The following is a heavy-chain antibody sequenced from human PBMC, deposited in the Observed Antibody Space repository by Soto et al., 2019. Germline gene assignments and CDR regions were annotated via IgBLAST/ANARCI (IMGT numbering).Heavy chain of an antibody. CDR2: INWNGGST. D-gene: IGHD6-19*01. CDR3: ARLYSSGWYGPGRY. J-gene: IGHJ4*02. Sequence: EVQLVESGRGVVRPGGSLRLSCAASGFTFDDYGMSWVRQAPGKGLEWVSGINWNGGSTGYADSVKGRFTISRNNAKNALYLQMNSLRAEDTALYYCARLYSSGWYGPGRYWGQGTLVTVSS. V-gene: IGHV3-20*04. CDR1: GFTFDDYG.